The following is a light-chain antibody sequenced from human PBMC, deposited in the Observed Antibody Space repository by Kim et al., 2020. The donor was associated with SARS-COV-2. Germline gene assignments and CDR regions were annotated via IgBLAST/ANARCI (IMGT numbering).Light chain of an antibody. J-gene: IGLJ1*01. V-gene: IGLV2-8*01. CDR1: IGDEGGYNF. CDR2: DVK. CDR3: SSYAGTNNFYV. Sequence: QSVTMSCTGTIGDEGGYNFGTWHQQHPGKAPKLIIYDVKKRPSEVPNRFSGSKSGNAASLTVSGLQAEDEADYYCSSYAGTNNFYVFGTGTKVTVL.